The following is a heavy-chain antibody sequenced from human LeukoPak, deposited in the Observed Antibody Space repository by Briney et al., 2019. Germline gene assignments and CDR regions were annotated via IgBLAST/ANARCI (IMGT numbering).Heavy chain of an antibody. Sequence: GASVKVSCKASGGTFSSYAISWVRQAPGQGLEWMGEIIPIFGTANYAQKFQRRVTITADESTSTAYMDLSSLRSACTAVYYCSRDRSADDIVVVPVGFDPWGQGALVSDSS. CDR3: SRDRSADDIVVVPVGFDP. D-gene: IGHD2-2*01. J-gene: IGHJ5*02. CDR1: GGTFSSYA. V-gene: IGHV1-69*01. CDR2: IIPIFGTA.